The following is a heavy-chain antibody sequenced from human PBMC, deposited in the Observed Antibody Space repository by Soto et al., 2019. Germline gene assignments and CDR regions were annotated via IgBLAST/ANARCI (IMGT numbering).Heavy chain of an antibody. CDR2: IYHSGMT. V-gene: IGHV4-31*03. Sequence: QVQLQESGPGLVKPSQTLSLTCTVSGGSISTGGYYWSWIRQHPGRGLEWIGYIYHSGMTYSNPSLQSRVAISIDTSKNQFSLKLSSVTAADTAVYYCATVRWELHDAFDIWGQGTMVSVFS. CDR1: GGSISTGGYY. CDR3: ATVRWELHDAFDI. J-gene: IGHJ3*02. D-gene: IGHD1-26*01.